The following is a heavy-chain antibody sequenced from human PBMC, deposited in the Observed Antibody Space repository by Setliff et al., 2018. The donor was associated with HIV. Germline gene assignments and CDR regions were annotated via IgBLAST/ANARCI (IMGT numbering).Heavy chain of an antibody. Sequence: ASVKVSCKASGYSFTDYYIHWVRQAPGQGLEWMGWINPKSDGTNYAQKFQGWITMTRDTSISTAYMELSRLRSDDTAVYYCARGKFGTASRAFDIWGQGTMVTVSS. CDR1: GYSFTDYY. CDR2: INPKSDGT. J-gene: IGHJ3*02. V-gene: IGHV1-2*04. CDR3: ARGKFGTASRAFDI. D-gene: IGHD1-1*01.